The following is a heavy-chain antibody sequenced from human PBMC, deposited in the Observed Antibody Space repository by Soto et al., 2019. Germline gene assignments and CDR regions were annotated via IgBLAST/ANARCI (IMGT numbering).Heavy chain of an antibody. CDR2: IKSQTDGRTT. Sequence: EVQLVESGGGLVKPGGSLRLSCAASGFTFSNAWMSWVRQAPGKGLEWVGRIKSQTDGRTTDYAAPVKGRFTISRDDSKNTLYLQMNSLRTEDTAVYYCTTDSRVSCPDCWGQGTLVTVSS. CDR3: TTDSRVSCPDC. D-gene: IGHD2-2*01. CDR1: GFTFSNAW. V-gene: IGHV3-15*01. J-gene: IGHJ4*02.